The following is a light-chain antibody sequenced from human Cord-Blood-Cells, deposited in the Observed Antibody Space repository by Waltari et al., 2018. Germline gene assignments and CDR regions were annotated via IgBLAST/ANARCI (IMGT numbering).Light chain of an antibody. CDR2: DVS. J-gene: IGLJ1*01. CDR3: CSYAGSYV. CDR1: SSDVGGYNY. Sequence: QSALTQPRSVSGSPGQSVTISCTGTSSDVGGYNYVSWYQQHPGKAPKLMSYDVSKRPSGVPDRFSGSKSGNTASLTISGLQAEDEAEYYCCSYAGSYVFGTGTKVTVL. V-gene: IGLV2-11*01.